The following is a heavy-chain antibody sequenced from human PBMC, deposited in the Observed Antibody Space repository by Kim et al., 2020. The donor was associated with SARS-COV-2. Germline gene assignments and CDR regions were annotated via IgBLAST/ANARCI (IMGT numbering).Heavy chain of an antibody. V-gene: IGHV3-15*01. CDR2: IKSKTDGGTT. J-gene: IGHJ5*02. Sequence: GGSLRLSCAASGFTFSNAWMSWVRQAPGKGLEWVGRIKSKTDGGTTDYAAPVKGRFTISRDDSKNTLYLQMNSLKTEDTAVYYCTTDFDGLWGSYRYLWGQGTLVTVSS. CDR3: TTDFDGLWGSYRYL. CDR1: GFTFSNAW. D-gene: IGHD3-16*02.